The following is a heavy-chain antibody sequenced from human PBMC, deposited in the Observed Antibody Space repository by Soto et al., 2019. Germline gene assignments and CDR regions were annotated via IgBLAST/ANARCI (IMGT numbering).Heavy chain of an antibody. D-gene: IGHD3-16*02. CDR2: INHSGST. Sequence: SETLSLTCAVYGGSFSGYYWSWIRQPPGKGLEWIGEINHSGSTNYNPSLKSRVTISVDTSKNQFSLKLSSVTAADTAVYYCARGNDYIWGSYRVNWFDPWGQGTLVTVSS. V-gene: IGHV4-34*01. J-gene: IGHJ5*02. CDR3: ARGNDYIWGSYRVNWFDP. CDR1: GGSFSGYY.